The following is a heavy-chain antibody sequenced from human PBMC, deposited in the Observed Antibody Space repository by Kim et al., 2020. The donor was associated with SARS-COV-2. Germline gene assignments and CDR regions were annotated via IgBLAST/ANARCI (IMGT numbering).Heavy chain of an antibody. CDR1: GFTFSSYA. V-gene: IGHV3-23*01. J-gene: IGHJ4*02. D-gene: IGHD3-22*01. Sequence: GGSLRLSCAASGFTFSSYAMSWVRQAPGKGLEWVSAISGSGGSTYYADSVKGRFTISRDNSKNTLYLQMNSLRAEDTAVYYCAKDVPYYYDSSGAYDYWGQGTLVTVSS. CDR2: ISGSGGST. CDR3: AKDVPYYYDSSGAYDY.